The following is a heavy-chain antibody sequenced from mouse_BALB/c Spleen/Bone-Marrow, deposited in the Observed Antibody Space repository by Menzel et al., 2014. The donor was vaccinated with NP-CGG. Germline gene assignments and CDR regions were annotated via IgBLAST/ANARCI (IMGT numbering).Heavy chain of an antibody. V-gene: IGHV5-6-5*01. CDR3: ARGGGLRGLYPMDY. D-gene: IGHD2-4*01. CDR2: ISSGGGT. J-gene: IGHJ4*01. Sequence: LQQPGGGLVKPGGSLKLSCAGSGFTFSSYAMSWGRQTPEKRLEWVASISSGGGTYYPASVKGRFTISRDNVRNILYLQMSSLRSEDTAMYYCARGGGLRGLYPMDYWGQGTSVTVSS. CDR1: GFTFSSYA.